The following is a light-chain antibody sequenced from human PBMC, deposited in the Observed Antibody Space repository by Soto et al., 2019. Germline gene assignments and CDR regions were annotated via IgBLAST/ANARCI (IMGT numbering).Light chain of an antibody. CDR2: GAS. Sequence: EIVLTQSPGTLSLSPGERATLSCRASQSFTSSFLAWYQQKPGQAPRLLIYGASSRATGVPDRFSGSGSGTDSTLTISRLEPEEFAVYYCQQFGSSPFTFGGGTRVEIK. CDR3: QQFGSSPFT. V-gene: IGKV3-20*01. CDR1: QSFTSSF. J-gene: IGKJ4*01.